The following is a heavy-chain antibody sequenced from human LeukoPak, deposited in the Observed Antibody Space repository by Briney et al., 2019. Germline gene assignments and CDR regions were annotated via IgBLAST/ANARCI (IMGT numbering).Heavy chain of an antibody. V-gene: IGHV3-11*01. D-gene: IGHD1-26*01. CDR2: ISGSGSDI. Sequence: GGSLRLSCVVSGFGFSDSYMTWIRQTPGKGLEWLAYISGSGSDIYYADSVKGRFTISRDNAKNSLYLQMNSLRAEDTALYYCARDRATTGDDAFDIWGQGTMVTVSS. CDR1: GFGFSDSY. J-gene: IGHJ3*02. CDR3: ARDRATTGDDAFDI.